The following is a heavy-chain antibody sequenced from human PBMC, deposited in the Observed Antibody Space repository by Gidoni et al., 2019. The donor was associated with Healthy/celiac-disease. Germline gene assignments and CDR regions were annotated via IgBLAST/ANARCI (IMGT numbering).Heavy chain of an antibody. V-gene: IGHV3-21*01. CDR1: GFTFSSYS. D-gene: IGHD6-13*01. J-gene: IGHJ6*03. CDR2: ISSSSSYI. CDR3: ARAIAAVLLGYYYYMDV. Sequence: SGFTFSSYSMNWVRQAPGKGLEWVSSISSSSSYIYYADSVKGRFTISRDNAKNSLYLQMNSLRAEDTAVYYCARAIAAVLLGYYYYMDVWGKGTTVTVSS.